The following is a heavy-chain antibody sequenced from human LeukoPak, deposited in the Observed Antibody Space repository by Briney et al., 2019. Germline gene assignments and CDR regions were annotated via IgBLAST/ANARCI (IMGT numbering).Heavy chain of an antibody. CDR3: ARDLYDSGAYSSPIDY. J-gene: IGHJ4*02. V-gene: IGHV3-21*01. CDR2: ISSSNSYI. Sequence: GGPLRLSCAAYRFTLTRHSMHWPPQAPAKGLEWVSSISSSNSYIHSAHSEKGRFTISRDNAKNSLYLQMNSLRAEDTAVYYCARDLYDSGAYSSPIDYWGQGTLVTVSS. D-gene: IGHD3-22*01. CDR1: RFTLTRHS.